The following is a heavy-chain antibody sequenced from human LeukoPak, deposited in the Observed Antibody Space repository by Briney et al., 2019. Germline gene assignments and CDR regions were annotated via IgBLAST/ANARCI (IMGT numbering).Heavy chain of an antibody. CDR2: ISNNGGSP. V-gene: IGHV3-64D*06. CDR3: VKDGGGAGSGWRFDY. D-gene: IGHD6-19*01. J-gene: IGHJ4*02. Sequence: GGSLRLSCSASGFSFSSYAMHWVRQAPGKGLEYVSGISNNGGSPYYADSVKGRFTITRDNSKNTLSLQTSSLRPEDTAVYYCVKDGGGAGSGWRFDYWGQGTLVAVSS. CDR1: GFSFSSYA.